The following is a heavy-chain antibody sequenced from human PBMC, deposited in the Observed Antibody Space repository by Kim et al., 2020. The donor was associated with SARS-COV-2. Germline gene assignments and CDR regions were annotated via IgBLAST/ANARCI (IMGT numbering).Heavy chain of an antibody. V-gene: IGHV1-2*02. Sequence: ASVKVSCKASGYTFTGYYMHWVRQAPGQGLEWMGWINPNSGGTNYAQKFQGRVTMTRDTSISTAYMELSRLRSDDTAVYYCAGTRIMITFGGAPRFDPWGQGTLVTVSS. CDR2: INPNSGGT. J-gene: IGHJ5*02. CDR1: GYTFTGYY. CDR3: AGTRIMITFGGAPRFDP. D-gene: IGHD3-16*01.